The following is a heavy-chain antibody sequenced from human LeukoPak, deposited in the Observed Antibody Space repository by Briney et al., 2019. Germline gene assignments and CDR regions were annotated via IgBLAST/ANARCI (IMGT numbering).Heavy chain of an antibody. CDR3: ARRSYYYDSSGYYSDAFDI. J-gene: IGHJ3*02. V-gene: IGHV4-39*01. D-gene: IGHD3-22*01. Sequence: SETLSLTCTVSGGSISSSSYYWGWIRQPPGKGLEWIGSIYYSGSTYYNPSLKSRVTISVDTSKNQFSLKLSSVTAADTAVYYCARRSYYYDSSGYYSDAFDIWGQGTMVTVSS. CDR2: IYYSGST. CDR1: GGSISSSSYY.